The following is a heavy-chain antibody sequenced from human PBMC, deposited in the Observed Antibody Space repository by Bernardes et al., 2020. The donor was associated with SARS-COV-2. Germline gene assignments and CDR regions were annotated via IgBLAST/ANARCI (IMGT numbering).Heavy chain of an antibody. V-gene: IGHV4-4*02. CDR3: ASRPGYCGEGACYSRSALDH. CDR2: IFHSGRS. Sequence: SETLSLTCTVSGASISDARFWTWVRQAPGKGLEWIGEIFHSGRSTYNPSVKSRVTLSVDKSQNQVSLRLSSVTAADTAVYYCASRPGYCGEGACYSRSALDHWGQGTLVSVSS. J-gene: IGHJ4*02. CDR1: GASISDARF. D-gene: IGHD2-21*01.